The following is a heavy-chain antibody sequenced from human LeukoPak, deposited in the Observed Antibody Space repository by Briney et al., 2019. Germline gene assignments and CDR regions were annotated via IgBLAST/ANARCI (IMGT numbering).Heavy chain of an antibody. Sequence: GESLKISCKGSGYSFTSYWIGWVRQMPRKGLEWMGIIYPGDSDTRYSPSFQGQVTISADKSISTAYLQWSSLKASDTAMYYCARQEDWNSSGYYFDYWGQGTLVTVSS. CDR2: IYPGDSDT. CDR1: GYSFTSYW. J-gene: IGHJ4*02. V-gene: IGHV5-51*01. D-gene: IGHD3-22*01. CDR3: ARQEDWNSSGYYFDY.